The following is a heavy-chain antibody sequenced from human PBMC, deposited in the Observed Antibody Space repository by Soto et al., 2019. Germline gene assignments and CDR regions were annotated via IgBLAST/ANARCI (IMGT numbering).Heavy chain of an antibody. Sequence: PGGSLRLSCAASGFTFSSYSMSWVRQAPGKGLEWVSSISSSSSYIYYADSVKGRFTISRDNAKNSLYLRMNSLRAEDTAVYYCARDHRAAPSFDPWGQGTLVTVSS. D-gene: IGHD6-13*01. CDR1: GFTFSSYS. CDR3: ARDHRAAPSFDP. J-gene: IGHJ5*02. CDR2: ISSSSSYI. V-gene: IGHV3-21*01.